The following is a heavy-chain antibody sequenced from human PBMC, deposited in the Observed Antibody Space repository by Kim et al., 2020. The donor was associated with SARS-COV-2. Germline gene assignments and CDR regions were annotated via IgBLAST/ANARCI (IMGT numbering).Heavy chain of an antibody. CDR2: ITRYDGRT. CDR1: GYSINTYA. D-gene: IGHD2-2*01. CDR3: AKDHPADGWPTFDL. Sequence: GGSLRLSCVASGYSINTYAMSWVRQAPGKGLEWVSAITRYDGRTYYADSVRGRFHISMDNSGNTGYLQLNDVRPEDTAVYFCAKDHPADGWPTFDLWGQGTVVTVSS. V-gene: IGHV3-23*01. J-gene: IGHJ4*02.